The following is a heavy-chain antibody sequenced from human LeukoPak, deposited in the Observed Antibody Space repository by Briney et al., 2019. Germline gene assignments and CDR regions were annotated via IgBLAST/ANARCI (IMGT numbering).Heavy chain of an antibody. V-gene: IGHV4-4*07. CDR3: ARGHNSGWRNFDY. Sequence: SETLSLTCTVSGGSISSYYWNWIRQPAGKGLDWIGHVYPSGSTNSNPSLQSRVTMSVDTSKNQFSLKLTSVTAADTAVYFCARGHNSGWRNFDYWGQGTLVTVSS. CDR1: GGSISSYY. CDR2: VYPSGST. D-gene: IGHD6-19*01. J-gene: IGHJ4*02.